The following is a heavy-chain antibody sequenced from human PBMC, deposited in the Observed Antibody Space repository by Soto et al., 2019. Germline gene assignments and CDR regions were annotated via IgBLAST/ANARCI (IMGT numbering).Heavy chain of an antibody. CDR1: GYRFTDDQ. D-gene: IGHD2-8*01. Sequence: ASVKVSCKASGYRFTDDQIHWVRQAPGQGLEWLGRINPKSGGTSTAQKFQGWVTMATDTSISTASMELTRLTSDDTAIYYCARGDSTDCSTGVCSFFYNHDMDVWGQGTTVTVSS. J-gene: IGHJ6*02. CDR3: ARGDSTDCSTGVCSFFYNHDMDV. V-gene: IGHV1-2*04. CDR2: INPKSGGT.